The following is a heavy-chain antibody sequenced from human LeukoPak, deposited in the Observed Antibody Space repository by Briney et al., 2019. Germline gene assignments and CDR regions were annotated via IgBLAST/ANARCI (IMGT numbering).Heavy chain of an antibody. V-gene: IGHV1-2*02. CDR3: ARGNYASGGF. CDR1: GYTFTDNY. J-gene: IGHJ4*02. CDR2: FNPSSGGT. D-gene: IGHD3-16*01. Sequence: ASLKVSCKPSGYTFTDNYIHWVRQAPEQRHEWMGWFNPSSGGTNYAQKFQGRLTMTRDTSISTAYIELSSLRSDDTAVYYCARGNYASGGFWGQGTLVTVSS.